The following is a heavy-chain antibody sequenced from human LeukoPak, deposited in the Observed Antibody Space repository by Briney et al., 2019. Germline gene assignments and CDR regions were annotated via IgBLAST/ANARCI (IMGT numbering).Heavy chain of an antibody. CDR3: ARDKSTMVRGVPTLNYYGMDV. D-gene: IGHD3-10*01. CDR2: INTDGSST. CDR1: GFTFSSYW. V-gene: IGHV3-74*01. Sequence: GGSLRLSCAASGFTFSSYWMHWVRQTPGKGLVWVARINTDGSSTTYADSVKGRFTISRDNSKNTLYLQMNSLRAEDTAVYYCARDKSTMVRGVPTLNYYGMDVWGQGTTVTVSS. J-gene: IGHJ6*02.